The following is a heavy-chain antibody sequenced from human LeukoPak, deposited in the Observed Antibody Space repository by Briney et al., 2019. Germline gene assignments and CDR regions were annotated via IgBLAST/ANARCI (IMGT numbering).Heavy chain of an antibody. CDR2: IYYSGST. Sequence: SETLSLTCTVSGGSISSGDYYWSWIRQPPGKGLEWIGYIYYSGSTNYNPSLKSRVTISGDTSKNQFSLKLSSVTAADTAVYYCARETISSSSVDYWGQGTLVTVSS. CDR1: GGSISSGDYY. V-gene: IGHV4-61*08. J-gene: IGHJ4*02. D-gene: IGHD6-6*01. CDR3: ARETISSSSVDY.